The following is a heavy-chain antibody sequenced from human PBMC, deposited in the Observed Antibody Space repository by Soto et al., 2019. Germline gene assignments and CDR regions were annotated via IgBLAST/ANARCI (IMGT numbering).Heavy chain of an antibody. Sequence: QVQLVESGGGVVQPGRSLRLSCAASGFIFSGYAMHWVRQTPGKGLEWVAVISHDGSNKYYTDSVKGRLTISRDNSKSTVYLQVNGLRADDTAVYYCARDHYSDTSGGYFDYWGQGTLVTVSS. D-gene: IGHD3-22*01. CDR3: ARDHYSDTSGGYFDY. CDR2: ISHDGSNK. V-gene: IGHV3-30-3*01. CDR1: GFIFSGYA. J-gene: IGHJ4*02.